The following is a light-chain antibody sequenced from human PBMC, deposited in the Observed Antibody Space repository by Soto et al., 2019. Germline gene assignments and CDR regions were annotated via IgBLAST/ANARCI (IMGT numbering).Light chain of an antibody. J-gene: IGLJ1*01. CDR3: TSFAPGRIYV. Sequence: QSALTQPASVSGSPGQSITISCSGTYNLVSWYQQHPGKAPKLMIFEVNKRPSGVSYRFSGSKSGNTASLTISGLQAEDEGDYYCTSFAPGRIYVFGSGTKLTVL. CDR1: YNL. CDR2: EVN. V-gene: IGLV2-14*02.